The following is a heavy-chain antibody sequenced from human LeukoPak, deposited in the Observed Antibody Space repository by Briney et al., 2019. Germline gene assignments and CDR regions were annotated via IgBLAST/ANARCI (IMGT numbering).Heavy chain of an antibody. CDR2: IISIFGTA. V-gene: IGHV1-69*13. CDR3: ARDHTAHYYGSGSYSPYY. J-gene: IGHJ4*02. Sequence: SVKVSCKASGGTFSSYAISWVRQAPGQGLEWMGGIISIFGTANYAQKFQGRVTITADESTSTAYMELSSLRSEDTAVYYCARDHTAHYYGSGSYSPYYWGQGTLVTVSS. CDR1: GGTFSSYA. D-gene: IGHD3-10*01.